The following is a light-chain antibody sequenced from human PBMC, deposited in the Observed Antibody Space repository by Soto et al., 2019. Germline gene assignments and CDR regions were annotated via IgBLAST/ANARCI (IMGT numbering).Light chain of an antibody. V-gene: IGKV1-39*01. J-gene: IGKJ2*01. Sequence: DIQMTQSPSSLSASVGDRVTITCRARQSIAYYVNWFQQKPGKAPKLLIYAASSLQSGVPSRFSGSGSGTDFTLTISSLQPEDFATYYCQQSSTSPMYTFGQGT. CDR3: QQSSTSPMYT. CDR2: AAS. CDR1: QSIAYY.